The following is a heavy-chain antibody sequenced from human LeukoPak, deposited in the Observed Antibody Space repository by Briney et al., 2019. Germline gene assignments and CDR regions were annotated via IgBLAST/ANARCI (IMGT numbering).Heavy chain of an antibody. D-gene: IGHD5-24*01. Sequence: GGSLRLSCAASGFTFSSYGMHWVRQAPGKGLEWVAVISYDGSNKYYADSVKGRFTISRDNSKNTLYLQMNSLRAEDTAVYYCAKSQARGGISGTIMAIVDSWGQGALVTVSS. CDR1: GFTFSSYG. CDR2: ISYDGSNK. J-gene: IGHJ4*02. CDR3: AKSQARGGISGTIMAIVDS. V-gene: IGHV3-30*18.